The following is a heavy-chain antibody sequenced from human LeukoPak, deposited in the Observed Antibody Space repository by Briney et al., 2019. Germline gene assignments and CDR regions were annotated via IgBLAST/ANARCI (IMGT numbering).Heavy chain of an antibody. J-gene: IGHJ6*03. Sequence: PGGSLRLSCLGSGFTFRNYPMYWVRQAPGKGLEWMAVISYDGNTKYYADSVKGRFTISRDNSKNTLYLQMGSLRAEDMAVYYCARGGTGKYYYYYMDVWGKGTTVTVSS. CDR1: GFTFRNYP. CDR2: ISYDGNTK. CDR3: ARGGTGKYYYYYMDV. V-gene: IGHV3-30*14.